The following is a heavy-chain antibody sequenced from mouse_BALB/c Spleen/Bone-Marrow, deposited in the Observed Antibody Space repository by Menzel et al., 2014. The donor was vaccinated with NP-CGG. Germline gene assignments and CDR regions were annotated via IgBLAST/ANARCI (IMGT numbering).Heavy chain of an antibody. D-gene: IGHD1-2*01. V-gene: IGHV4-1*02. CDR3: ARPGYYGYQDV. J-gene: IGHJ1*01. CDR1: GFDFSRYW. CDR2: INPDSSTI. Sequence: EVQRVESGGGLVQPGGSLKLSCAVSGFDFSRYWMTWVRQAPGKGLEWIGEINPDSSTINYTPSLKDKFIISRDNAKKTLYLQMSKVRSEDTALYYCARPGYYGYQDVWGAGTTVTVSS.